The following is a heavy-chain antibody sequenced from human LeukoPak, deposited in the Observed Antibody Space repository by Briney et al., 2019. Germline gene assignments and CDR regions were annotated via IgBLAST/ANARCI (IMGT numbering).Heavy chain of an antibody. CDR3: AKEAQSPPPRAFQH. J-gene: IGHJ1*01. CDR1: GFTFSSYW. CDR2: IKQDGSEK. Sequence: PGGSLRLSCAASGFTFSSYWMSWVRQAPGKGLEWVANIKQDGSEKYYVDSVKGRFTISRDNAKNSLYLQMNSLRAEDTAVYYCAKEAQSPPPRAFQHWGQGTLVTVSS. V-gene: IGHV3-7*03.